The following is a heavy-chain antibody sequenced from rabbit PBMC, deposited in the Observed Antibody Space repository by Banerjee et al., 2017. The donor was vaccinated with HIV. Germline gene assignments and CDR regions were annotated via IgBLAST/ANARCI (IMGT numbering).Heavy chain of an antibody. J-gene: IGHJ4*01. Sequence: QEQLEESGGGLVQPEGSLTLTCTVSGFSFSSSYCMCWVRQAPGKGLEWIGCIYTGSGSTYYASWAKGRFTISKTSSTTVTLQMTSLTAADTATYFCARDYINGYSDYVFNLWGPGTLVTVS. D-gene: IGHD6-1*01. CDR1: GFSFSSSYC. V-gene: IGHV1S45*01. CDR2: IYTGSGST. CDR3: ARDYINGYSDYVFNL.